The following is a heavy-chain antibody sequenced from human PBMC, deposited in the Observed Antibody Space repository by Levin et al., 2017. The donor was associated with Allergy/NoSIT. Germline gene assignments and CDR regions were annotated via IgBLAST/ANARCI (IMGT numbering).Heavy chain of an antibody. CDR1: GYSISSGYY. CDR3: ARDGYYYDSSGYYATQYYFDY. D-gene: IGHD3-22*01. CDR2: IYHSGST. Sequence: SETLSLTCAVSGYSISSGYYWGWIRQPPGKGLEWIGSIYHSGSTYYNPSLKSRVTISVDTSKNQFSLKLSSVTAADTAVYYCARDGYYYDSSGYYATQYYFDYWGQGTLVTVSS. J-gene: IGHJ4*02. V-gene: IGHV4-38-2*02.